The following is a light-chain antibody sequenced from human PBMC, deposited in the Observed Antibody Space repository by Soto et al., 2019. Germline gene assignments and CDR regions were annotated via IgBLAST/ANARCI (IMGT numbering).Light chain of an antibody. CDR2: DAS. J-gene: IGKJ5*01. V-gene: IGKV1-33*01. CDR1: QNINNY. CDR3: QQYYNVPIT. Sequence: DIQMTQSPSSLSASVGDRFTITCQASQNINNYLNWYQQKPGRAPKLLIYDASNLEAGVPSRFRGSGSGTDFTFTISRLQPEDIATYYCQQYYNVPITFGQGTRLEI.